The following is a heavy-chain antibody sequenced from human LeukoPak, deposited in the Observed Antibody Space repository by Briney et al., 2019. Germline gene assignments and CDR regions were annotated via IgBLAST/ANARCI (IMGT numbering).Heavy chain of an antibody. V-gene: IGHV4-4*09. CDR2: IYTSGST. CDR3: ARIAKNWFDP. CDR1: GGSISSYY. Sequence: PSETLSLTCTVSGGSISSYYWSWIRQPPGKGLEWIGYIYTSGSTNYNPPLKSRVTISVDTSKNQFSLKLSSVTAADTAVYYCARIAKNWFDPWGQGTLVTVSS. J-gene: IGHJ5*02. D-gene: IGHD1-26*01.